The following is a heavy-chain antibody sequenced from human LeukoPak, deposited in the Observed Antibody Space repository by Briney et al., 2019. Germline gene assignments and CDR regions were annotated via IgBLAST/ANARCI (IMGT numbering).Heavy chain of an antibody. Sequence: PGGSLRLSCATSGFTFTIFGFHWVHQAPGKGPEWVAIIWYDGSQQYYADSVKGRFTISRDSSKNTVYLQMNSLRVDDTAVYYCARIDAGTYCFGYWGQGALVTVSS. V-gene: IGHV3-33*01. J-gene: IGHJ4*02. CDR2: IWYDGSQQ. CDR3: ARIDAGTYCFGY. D-gene: IGHD6-13*01. CDR1: GFTFTIFG.